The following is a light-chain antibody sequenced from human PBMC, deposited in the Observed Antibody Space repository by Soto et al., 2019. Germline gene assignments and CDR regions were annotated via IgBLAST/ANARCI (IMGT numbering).Light chain of an antibody. CDR2: DAS. V-gene: IGKV1-5*01. CDR3: QQYNSYSRWT. CDR1: QSISSW. J-gene: IGKJ1*01. Sequence: IQLTHSPSSLSASVCDRVTITCRASQSISSWLAWYQQKPGKAPKLLIYDASSLESGVPSRFSGSGSGTEFTLTISSLQPDDFATYYCQQYNSYSRWTFGQGTKVDIK.